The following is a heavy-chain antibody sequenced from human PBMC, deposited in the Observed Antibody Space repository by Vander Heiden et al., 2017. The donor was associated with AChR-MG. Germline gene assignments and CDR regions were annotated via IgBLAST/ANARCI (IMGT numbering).Heavy chain of an antibody. CDR2: IIPIFGTA. CDR3: ARDSAAIDRTGSDWFDP. D-gene: IGHD2-2*02. Sequence: QVQLVQSGAEVKKPGSSVKVSCKASGGTFSSYAISWVRQAPGQGLEWMGGIIPIFGTANYAQKFQGRVTITADESTSTAYMELSSLRSEDTVVYYCARDSAAIDRTGSDWFDPWGQGTLVTVSS. CDR1: GGTFSSYA. J-gene: IGHJ5*02. V-gene: IGHV1-69*01.